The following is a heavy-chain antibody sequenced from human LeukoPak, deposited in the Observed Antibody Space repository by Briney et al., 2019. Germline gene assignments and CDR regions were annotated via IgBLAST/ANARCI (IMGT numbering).Heavy chain of an antibody. V-gene: IGHV1-69*04. J-gene: IGHJ6*02. Sequence: SVKVSCKASGSTFSSYAISWVRQAPGQGLEWMGRIIPILGIANYAQKFQGRVTITADISTSTAYMELSSLRSEDTAVYYCARDLAPGYYYYGMDVWGQGTTVTVSS. D-gene: IGHD5-12*01. CDR2: IIPILGIA. CDR1: GSTFSSYA. CDR3: ARDLAPGYYYYGMDV.